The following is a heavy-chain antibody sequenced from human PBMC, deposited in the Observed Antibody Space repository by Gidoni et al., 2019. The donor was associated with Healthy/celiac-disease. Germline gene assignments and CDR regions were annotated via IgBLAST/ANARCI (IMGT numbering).Heavy chain of an antibody. V-gene: IGHV3-23*01. Sequence: EVQLLESGGGLVQPGGSLRRSCSASGFTFSSYAMSWVRQAPGKGLEWVSAISGSGGSTYYADSVKGRFTISRDNSKNTLYLQMNSLRAEDTAVYYCAKVTGIAVAGEFDYWGQGTLVTVSS. CDR1: GFTFSSYA. CDR2: ISGSGGST. D-gene: IGHD6-19*01. CDR3: AKVTGIAVAGEFDY. J-gene: IGHJ4*02.